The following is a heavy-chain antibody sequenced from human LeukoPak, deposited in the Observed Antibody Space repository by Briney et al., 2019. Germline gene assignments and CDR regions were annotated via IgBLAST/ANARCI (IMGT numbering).Heavy chain of an antibody. CDR1: GFTFRSYE. CDR2: TSGSGGGT. CDR3: AKGPRTVRFGDRHKGIFDY. D-gene: IGHD3-10*01. Sequence: SGGSLRLSCAASGFTFRSYEMNWVRQAPGKGLEWVSGTSGSGGGTYYADSVKGRFTISRDNSKNTLYLQMNSLRVEDTAVYYCAKGPRTVRFGDRHKGIFDYWGQGTLVTVSS. J-gene: IGHJ4*02. V-gene: IGHV3-23*01.